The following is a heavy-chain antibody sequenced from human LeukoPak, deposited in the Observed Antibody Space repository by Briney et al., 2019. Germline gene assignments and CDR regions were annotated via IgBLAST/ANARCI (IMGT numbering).Heavy chain of an antibody. J-gene: IGHJ5*02. Sequence: GGSLRLSCAASGFTFSSYSMNWVRQAPGKGLEWVSSISSSSSYIYYADSVKGRFTVSRDNAKSSLYLQMNSLRAEDTAVYYCARENPPRWFDPWGQGTLVTVSS. CDR2: ISSSSSYI. CDR1: GFTFSSYS. CDR3: ARENPPRWFDP. D-gene: IGHD1-14*01. V-gene: IGHV3-21*01.